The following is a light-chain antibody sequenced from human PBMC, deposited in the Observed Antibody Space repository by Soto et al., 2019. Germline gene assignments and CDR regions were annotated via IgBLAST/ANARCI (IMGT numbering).Light chain of an antibody. CDR3: QQYNSDSLT. V-gene: IGKV1-5*01. Sequence: DIQMTQSPATLSASVGDRVIITCRASQTINTWLAWYQLKPGKAPKLLIYEATRLQSGVPSRFRSSGSGTEFTLSISSLQPDDSGTYYCQQYNSDSLTFGQWNKFELK. J-gene: IGKJ2*01. CDR2: EAT. CDR1: QTINTW.